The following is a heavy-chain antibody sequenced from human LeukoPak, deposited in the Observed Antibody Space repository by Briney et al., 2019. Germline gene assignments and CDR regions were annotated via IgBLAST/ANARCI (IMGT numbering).Heavy chain of an antibody. V-gene: IGHV3-9*03. Sequence: PGGSLRLSCAASGFTFDDYAMHWVRQAPGKGLEWVSGISWNSGSIGYADSVKGRFTISRDNAKNSLYLQMNSLRAEDMALYYCARDEGSSGYYIFDYWGQGTLVTVSS. CDR3: ARDEGSSGYYIFDY. CDR2: ISWNSGSI. CDR1: GFTFDDYA. D-gene: IGHD3-22*01. J-gene: IGHJ4*02.